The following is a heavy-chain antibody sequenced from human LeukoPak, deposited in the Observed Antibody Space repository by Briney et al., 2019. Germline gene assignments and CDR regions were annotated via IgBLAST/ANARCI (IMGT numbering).Heavy chain of an antibody. D-gene: IGHD3-16*02. CDR1: GGSISSSSYY. V-gene: IGHV4-39*01. CDR3: ARQPPNDYVWGSYRYAGRPFDY. Sequence: PSETLSLTCTVSGGSISSSSYYWGWIRQPPGKGLEWIGSIYYSGSTYYNPSLKSRVTISVDTSKNQFSLKLSSVTAADTAVYYCARQPPNDYVWGSYRYAGRPFDYWGQGTLVTVSS. J-gene: IGHJ4*02. CDR2: IYYSGST.